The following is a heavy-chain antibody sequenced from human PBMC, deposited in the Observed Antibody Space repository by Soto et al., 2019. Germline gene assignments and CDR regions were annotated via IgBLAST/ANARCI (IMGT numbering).Heavy chain of an antibody. Sequence: PSKPLYITCAVYGGSFSGYYWSWIRQPPGKGLEWIGEINHSGSTNYNPSLKSRVTISVDTSKNQFSLKLSSVTAADTAVYYCARGSKLRGIIFSDSYYYYCYMDVWCPGIMITV. J-gene: IGHJ6*02. D-gene: IGHD2-15*01. CDR1: GGSFSGYY. CDR3: ARGSKLRGIIFSDSYYYYCYMDV. CDR2: INHSGST. V-gene: IGHV4-34*01.